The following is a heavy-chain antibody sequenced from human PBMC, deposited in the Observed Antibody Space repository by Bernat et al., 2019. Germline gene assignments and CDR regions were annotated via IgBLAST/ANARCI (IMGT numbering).Heavy chain of an antibody. V-gene: IGHV4-59*01. CDR3: ASVPLVCSDGTCYYYVDV. Sequence: QVQLQESGPGLVKPSETLSLTCTVSGDSLSNYYWSWIRQSPGKGLEWIAYMHYGGSTDYNPSLKSRVTVSVDRSKNQLSLKLSPVTAADTAVYYCASVPLVCSDGTCYYYVDVWGKGTRSPSP. J-gene: IGHJ6*03. CDR1: GDSLSNYY. D-gene: IGHD1-1*01. CDR2: MHYGGST.